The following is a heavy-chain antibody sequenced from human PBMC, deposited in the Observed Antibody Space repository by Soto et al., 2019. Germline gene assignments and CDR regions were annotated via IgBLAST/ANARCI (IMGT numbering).Heavy chain of an antibody. CDR3: SPLIIIRPPHGCMVL. V-gene: IGHV3-33*01. J-gene: IGHJ6*02. CDR2: IWYDGSNK. CDR1: GFTFSSYG. Sequence: PGGSLRLSCAASGFTFSSYGMHWVRQAPGKGLEWVAVIWYDGSNKYYADSVKGRFTISRDNSKNTLYLQMNSLRAEDTAVYYCSPLIIIRPPHGCMVLWDPGT. D-gene: IGHD3-10*01.